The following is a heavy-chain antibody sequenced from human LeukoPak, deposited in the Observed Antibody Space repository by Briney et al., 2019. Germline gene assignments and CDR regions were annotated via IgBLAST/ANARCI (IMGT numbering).Heavy chain of an antibody. CDR2: IYWNDDK. Sequence: GSGPTLVKPTQALTLTCTFSGFSLSTSGVGVGWIRQPPGKALEWLALIYWNDDKRYSPSLKSRLTITKDTSKNQVVLTMINMDPVDTATYYCAHSSQRMGPNWFDPWGQGTLVTVSS. J-gene: IGHJ5*02. V-gene: IGHV2-5*01. CDR1: GFSLSTSGVG. CDR3: AHSSQRMGPNWFDP. D-gene: IGHD1-26*01.